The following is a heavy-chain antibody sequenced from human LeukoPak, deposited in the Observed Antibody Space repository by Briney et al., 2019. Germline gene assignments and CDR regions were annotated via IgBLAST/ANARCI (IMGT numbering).Heavy chain of an antibody. J-gene: IGHJ4*02. CDR2: IYSGGST. Sequence: GGSLRLSCAASGFTVNRNYMNWVRQAPGKGLEWVSVIYSGGSTYYADSVKGRFTISRDESKNTLYLQMNSLRVEDTAVYYCARDGILNWDYWGQGILVTVSS. V-gene: IGHV3-53*01. CDR1: GFTVNRNY. CDR3: ARDGILNWDY. D-gene: IGHD1-14*01.